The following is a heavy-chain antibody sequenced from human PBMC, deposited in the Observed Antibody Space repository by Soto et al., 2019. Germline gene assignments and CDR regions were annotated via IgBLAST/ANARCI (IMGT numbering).Heavy chain of an antibody. CDR1: GFTFSSYW. Sequence: QPGGSLRLSCAASGFTFSSYWMHWVRQAPGKGLVWVSRINSDGSSTSYADSVKGRFTISRDNAKNTLYLQMNSLRAEDTAVYYCARPRTVRGVIVYWGQGTLVTVSS. J-gene: IGHJ4*02. CDR2: INSDGSST. D-gene: IGHD3-10*01. CDR3: ARPRTVRGVIVY. V-gene: IGHV3-74*01.